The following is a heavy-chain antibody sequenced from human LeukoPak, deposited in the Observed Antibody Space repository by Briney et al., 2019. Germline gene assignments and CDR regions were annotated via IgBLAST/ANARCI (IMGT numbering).Heavy chain of an antibody. J-gene: IGHJ4*02. CDR2: IIPIFGTA. D-gene: IGHD3-10*01. V-gene: IGHV1-69*01. Sequence: GSSVKVSCKASGGTFSSYAISWVRQAPGQGLEWMGGIIPIFGTANYAQKFQGRVTITADESTSTAYMELSSLRSEDTAVYYCATYYGSGSSTTSFDYWGQGTLVTVSS. CDR3: ATYYGSGSSTTSFDY. CDR1: GGTFSSYA.